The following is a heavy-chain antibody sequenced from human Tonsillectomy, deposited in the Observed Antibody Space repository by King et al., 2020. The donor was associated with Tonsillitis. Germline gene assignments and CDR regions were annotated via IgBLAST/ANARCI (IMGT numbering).Heavy chain of an antibody. V-gene: IGHV3-30*19. J-gene: IGHJ4*02. Sequence: VQLVESGGGVVQPGRSLRLSCAASGFSFSSYGMHWVRQAPGKGLEWVAVISFDESRKNYADSVKGRFTISRDNSNNTLHLQMNSLRAEDTAVYYCARERLYSSGWGIDYWGQGALLTVSS. CDR1: GFSFSSYG. CDR3: ARERLYSSGWGIDY. D-gene: IGHD6-19*01. CDR2: ISFDESRK.